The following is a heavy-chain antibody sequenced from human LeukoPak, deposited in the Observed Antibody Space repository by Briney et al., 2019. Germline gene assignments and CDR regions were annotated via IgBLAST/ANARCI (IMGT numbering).Heavy chain of an antibody. CDR2: INPSGGST. CDR3: ARGSRASLWRETAFDY. V-gene: IGHV1-46*01. CDR1: GYTFTSYY. D-gene: IGHD3-10*01. J-gene: IGHJ4*02. Sequence: ASVKVSCKASGYTFTSYYMHWVRQAPGQGLEWMGIINPSGGSTSYAQKFQGRVTMTRDTSTSTVYMELSSLRSEDTAVYYCARGSRASLWRETAFDYWGQGTLVTVSS.